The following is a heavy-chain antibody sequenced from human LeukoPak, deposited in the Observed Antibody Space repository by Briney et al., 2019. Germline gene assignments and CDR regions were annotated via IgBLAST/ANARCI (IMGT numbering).Heavy chain of an antibody. D-gene: IGHD4-11*01. CDR1: GGSFSGYY. Sequence: PSETLSLTCAVYGGSFSGYYWSWIRQPPGKGLEWIGEINHSGSTNYNPSLKSRVTISVDTSKNQFSLKLSSVTAADTAVYYCARGRSATVTTTENWFDPWGQGTLVTVSS. V-gene: IGHV4-34*01. CDR2: INHSGST. J-gene: IGHJ5*02. CDR3: ARGRSATVTTTENWFDP.